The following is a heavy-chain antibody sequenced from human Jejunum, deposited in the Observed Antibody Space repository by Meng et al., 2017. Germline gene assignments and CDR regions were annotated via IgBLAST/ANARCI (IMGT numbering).Heavy chain of an antibody. J-gene: IGHJ4*02. CDR1: GGCSRISV. CDR2: MHQGGCG. CDR3: ARGWKYAWFN. V-gene: IGHV4-4*02. D-gene: IGHD1-7*01. Sequence: VHAQARGPGLVRPSGALFRACAVSGGCSRISVWSWLRQPPGKGLEWIGEMHQGGCGNYNPSLTSRLTLSVDESKNHFSLKLNSVTAADTAVYYCARGWKYAWFNWGQGTLVTVSS.